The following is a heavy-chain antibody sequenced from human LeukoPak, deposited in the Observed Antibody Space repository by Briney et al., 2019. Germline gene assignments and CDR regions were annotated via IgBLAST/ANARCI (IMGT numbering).Heavy chain of an antibody. CDR1: GYSFTSYW. CDR2: IYPGDSDT. V-gene: IGHV5-51*01. CDR3: ARPRSTAVAPFDL. D-gene: IGHD6-19*01. J-gene: IGHJ5*02. Sequence: KRGESLKISCKGSGYSFTSYWIGWVRQMPGKGLEWMGIIYPGDSDTRYSPSFQGQVTISADKSISTAYLQWSSLKASDAAMYYCARPRSTAVAPFDLWGQGTLVTVSS.